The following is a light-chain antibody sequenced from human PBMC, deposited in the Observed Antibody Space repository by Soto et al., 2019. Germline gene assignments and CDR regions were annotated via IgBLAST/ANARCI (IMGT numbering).Light chain of an antibody. J-gene: IGKJ1*01. CDR2: EVS. Sequence: DIQMTQSPSTLSASVGDRVTITCRASQSISPFLAWYQQKPGKAPNVLISEVSTLKSGVPSRFSGSGSGTEFTLTISGLQPDDSATYYCQQSYNARGFGQGTKVDIK. V-gene: IGKV1-5*03. CDR3: QQSYNARG. CDR1: QSISPF.